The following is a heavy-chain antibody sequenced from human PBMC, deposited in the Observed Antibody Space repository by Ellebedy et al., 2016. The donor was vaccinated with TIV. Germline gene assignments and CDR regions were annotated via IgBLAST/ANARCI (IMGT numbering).Heavy chain of an antibody. J-gene: IGHJ5*02. CDR1: GFTFSSYW. CDR3: ARDVWGGGWA. CDR2: IKQDGTEK. D-gene: IGHD6-19*01. V-gene: IGHV3-7*01. Sequence: GESLKISCAASGFTFSSYWMSWVRQAPGKGLEWVANIKQDGTEKYYVDSVKGRFTISRDNAKNSLYLQMNSLRAEDTAVYYCARDVWGGGWAWGQGTPVTVSS.